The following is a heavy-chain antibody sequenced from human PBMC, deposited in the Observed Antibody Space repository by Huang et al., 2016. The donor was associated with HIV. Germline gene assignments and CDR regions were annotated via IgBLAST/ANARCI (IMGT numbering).Heavy chain of an antibody. CDR1: GYTFSNFG. D-gene: IGHD2-8*02. V-gene: IGHV7-4-1*02. CDR3: ARATSNWWLQIDF. J-gene: IGHJ4*01. Sequence: QVQLVQSGSELKKPGASVRISCKASGYTFSNFGLNWVRQAPVQWLEWMGAVTPNTGNPTYVQGFTGRFVFSLDTSVSTAYLQISSLKAGDTAIYYCARATSNWWLQIDFWGRGSLVTVSS. CDR2: VTPNTGNP.